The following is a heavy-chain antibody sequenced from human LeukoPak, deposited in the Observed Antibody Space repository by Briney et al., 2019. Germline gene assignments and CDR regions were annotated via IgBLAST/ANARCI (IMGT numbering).Heavy chain of an antibody. J-gene: IGHJ4*02. V-gene: IGHV3-30*18. CDR3: AKGPYSSGAPGHFDY. D-gene: IGHD6-19*01. CDR2: ISYDGSNK. Sequence: PGRSLRLSCAASGFTFSSYGMHWVRQAPGKGLEWVAVISYDGSNKYYADSVKGRFTISRDNSKNTLYLQMNSLRAEDTAVYYCAKGPYSSGAPGHFDYWGQGTLVTVSS. CDR1: GFTFSSYG.